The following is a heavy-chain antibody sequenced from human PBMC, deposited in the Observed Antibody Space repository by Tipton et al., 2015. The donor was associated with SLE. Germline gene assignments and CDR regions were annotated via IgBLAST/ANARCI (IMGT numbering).Heavy chain of an antibody. D-gene: IGHD2-8*01. V-gene: IGHV4-39*07. CDR2: VYFTGST. Sequence: LRLSCTVSGGSISGSFYYWGWIRQPPGKGLEWIVSVYFTGSTYNNPSLKSRVSVSVGTSRNQFSLKLSSVTAADTAVYYCARASPGVWCFDLWGRGSLVTVSS. J-gene: IGHJ2*01. CDR1: GGSISGSFYY. CDR3: ARASPGVWCFDL.